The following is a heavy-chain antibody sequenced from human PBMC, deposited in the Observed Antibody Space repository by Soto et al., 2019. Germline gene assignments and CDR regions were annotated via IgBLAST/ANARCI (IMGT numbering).Heavy chain of an antibody. V-gene: IGHV4-39*01. Sequence: QLQLQESGPGLVKPSETLSLTCTVSGGSISSSSYYWGWIRQPPGKGLEWIGSIYYSGSTYYNPSLKSRVTISVDTSKNQFSLKLSSVTAADTAVYYCATWELLSPFDYWGQGTLVTVSS. CDR1: GGSISSSSYY. D-gene: IGHD1-26*01. CDR3: ATWELLSPFDY. CDR2: IYYSGST. J-gene: IGHJ4*02.